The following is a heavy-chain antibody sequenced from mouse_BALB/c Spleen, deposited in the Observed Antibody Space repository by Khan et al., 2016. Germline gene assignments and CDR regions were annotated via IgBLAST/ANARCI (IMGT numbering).Heavy chain of an antibody. CDR2: ISNGGSVI. J-gene: IGHJ2*01. CDR3: GRGDY. V-gene: IGHV5-17*02. CDR1: GFTFSNFG. Sequence: EVELVESGGGLVQPGGSRKLSCAASGFTFSNFGMHWVRQAPEKGLEWVAFISNGGSVIYYADTVKGRFTISRDNPKNTLFLQMTSLRSEDTAMYYCGRGDYWGQGTTLTVSS.